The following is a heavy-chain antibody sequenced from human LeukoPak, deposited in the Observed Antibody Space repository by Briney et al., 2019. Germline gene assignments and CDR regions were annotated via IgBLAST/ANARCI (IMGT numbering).Heavy chain of an antibody. D-gene: IGHD6-19*01. Sequence: GGSLRPSCAASGFTFSSYSMNWVRQAPGKGLEWVSSISSSSSYIYYADSVKGRFTISRDNTKNSLYLQMNSLRAEDTAVYYCASSYSSGWYRATNDYWGQGTLVTVSS. J-gene: IGHJ4*02. CDR3: ASSYSSGWYRATNDY. V-gene: IGHV3-21*01. CDR2: ISSSSSYI. CDR1: GFTFSSYS.